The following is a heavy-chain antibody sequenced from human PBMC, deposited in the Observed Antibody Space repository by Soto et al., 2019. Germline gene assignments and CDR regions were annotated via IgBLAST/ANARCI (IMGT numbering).Heavy chain of an antibody. J-gene: IGHJ6*02. CDR1: GFTFSSYA. CDR3: AKGDIVVVPAAIRGPGMDV. V-gene: IGHV3-23*01. CDR2: ISGSGGST. D-gene: IGHD2-2*02. Sequence: GSLRLSCAASGFTFSSYAMSWVRQAPGKGLEWVSAISGSGGSTYYADSVKGRFTISRDNSKNTLYLQMNSLRAEDTAVYYCAKGDIVVVPAAIRGPGMDVWGQGTTVTVSS.